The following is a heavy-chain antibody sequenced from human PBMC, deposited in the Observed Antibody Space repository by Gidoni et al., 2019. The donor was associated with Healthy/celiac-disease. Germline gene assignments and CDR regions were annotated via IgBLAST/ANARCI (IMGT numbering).Heavy chain of an antibody. D-gene: IGHD3-22*01. CDR2: IYYRGST. V-gene: IGHV4-39*07. CDR3: ARDYYDSSGMEGFDY. J-gene: IGHJ4*02. CDR1: GGSISSSSYY. Sequence: QLQLQESGPGLVKPSETLPLTCNVSGGSISSSSYYWGWIRQPPGKGLEWIGSIYYRGSTYYNPSLKSRVTISVDTSKNQFSLKLSSVTAADTAVYYCARDYYDSSGMEGFDYWGQGTLVTVSS.